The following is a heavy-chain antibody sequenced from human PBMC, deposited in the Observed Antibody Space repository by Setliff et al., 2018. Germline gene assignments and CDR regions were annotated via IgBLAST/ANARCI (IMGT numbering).Heavy chain of an antibody. CDR1: GGSFSYYY. CDR3: ASAYSGSQYPYYFEF. CDR2: RGPNGST. V-gene: IGHV4-34*01. J-gene: IGHJ4*02. Sequence: PSETLSLTCAVSGGSFSYYYWSWVRQSPGRGLEWIGRRGPNGSTNYNPSLKSRVTISVDTSKNQLSLKLSSVTAADTAVYYCASAYSGSQYPYYFEFWGQGTLVTVSS. D-gene: IGHD1-26*01.